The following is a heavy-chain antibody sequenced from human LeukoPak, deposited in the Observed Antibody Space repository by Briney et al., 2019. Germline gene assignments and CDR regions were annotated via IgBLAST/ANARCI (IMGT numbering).Heavy chain of an antibody. Sequence: TPSETLSLTCTVSGGSISSYYWSWIRQPAGKGLEWIGRIYSSGSTYYNPSLKSRVTISVDTSKNQLSLKLSSVTAADTAVYYCARLAPSGYYPRWFDPWGQGTLVTVSS. V-gene: IGHV4-4*07. CDR3: ARLAPSGYYPRWFDP. D-gene: IGHD3-22*01. CDR2: IYSSGST. J-gene: IGHJ5*02. CDR1: GGSISSYY.